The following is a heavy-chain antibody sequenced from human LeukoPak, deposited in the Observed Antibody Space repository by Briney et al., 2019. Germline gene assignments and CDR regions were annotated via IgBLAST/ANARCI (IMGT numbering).Heavy chain of an antibody. V-gene: IGHV3-66*01. D-gene: IGHD6-13*01. CDR3: AATGYSSSWYPGFDY. Sequence: GGSLRLSSAASGFTVSSNYMSWVRQAPGKGLEWVSVIYSGGSTYYADSVKGRFTISRDNSKNTLYLQMNSLRAEDTAVYYCAATGYSSSWYPGFDYWGQGSLVTVSS. J-gene: IGHJ4*02. CDR1: GFTVSSNY. CDR2: IYSGGST.